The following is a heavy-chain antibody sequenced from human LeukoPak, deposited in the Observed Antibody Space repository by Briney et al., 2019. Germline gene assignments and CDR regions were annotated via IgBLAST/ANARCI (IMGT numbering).Heavy chain of an antibody. CDR1: GLTFRTSA. CDR3: AAERYDGPCCWFDP. CDR2: TVVGRGET. D-gene: IGHD1-14*01. V-gene: IGHV1-58*02. Sequence: GASVKVSCKTSGLTFRTSAIQWVRQARGQRLEWIGWTVVGRGETKYAQDLQGRVTITTDMSTSTAYLELSGLRSEDTAVYYCAAERYDGPCCWFDPWGQGTLVTVSS. J-gene: IGHJ5*02.